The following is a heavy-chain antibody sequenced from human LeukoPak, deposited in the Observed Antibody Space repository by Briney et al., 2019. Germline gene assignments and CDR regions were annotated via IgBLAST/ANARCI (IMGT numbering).Heavy chain of an antibody. V-gene: IGHV3-30*02. J-gene: IGHJ4*02. CDR2: IHYDSTTE. Sequence: SGGSLRLSCAASGFDFSSYGMHWVRQAPGKGLEWVAYIHYDSTTEDYADSVQGRFTISRDNSKNTLFLQMHNLRVEDMAVLYCAKAWNWAIDYWGQGTLVTVSS. D-gene: IGHD1-7*01. CDR1: GFDFSSYG. CDR3: AKAWNWAIDY.